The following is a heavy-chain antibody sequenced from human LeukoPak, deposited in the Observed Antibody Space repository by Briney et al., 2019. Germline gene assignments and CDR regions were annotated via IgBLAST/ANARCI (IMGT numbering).Heavy chain of an antibody. CDR3: ARGPPLSYYYDSSGYFLGY. J-gene: IGHJ4*02. CDR2: INPNSGGT. Sequence: GASVKVSCKASGYTFTGYYMHWVRQAPGQGLEWMGWINPNSGGTNYAQKFQGRVTMTRDTSISTAYMELSRLRSDDTAVYYCARGPPLSYYYDSSGYFLGYWGQGTLVTVSS. D-gene: IGHD3-22*01. CDR1: GYTFTGYY. V-gene: IGHV1-2*02.